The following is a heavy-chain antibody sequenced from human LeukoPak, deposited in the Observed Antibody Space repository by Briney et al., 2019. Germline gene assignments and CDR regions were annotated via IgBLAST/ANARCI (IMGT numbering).Heavy chain of an antibody. CDR2: ISGSGGST. CDR3: ASASKVVTAIQAQYFQH. V-gene: IGHV3-23*01. Sequence: PGGSLRLSCAASGFTFSSYGMSWVRQAPGKGLEWVSAISGSGGSTYYADSVKGRFTISRDNSKNTLYLQMNSLRAEDTAVYYCASASKVVTAIQAQYFQHWGQGTLVTVSS. CDR1: GFTFSSYG. D-gene: IGHD2-21*02. J-gene: IGHJ1*01.